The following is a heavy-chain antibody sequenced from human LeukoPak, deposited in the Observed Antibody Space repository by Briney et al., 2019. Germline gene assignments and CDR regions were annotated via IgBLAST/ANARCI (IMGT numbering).Heavy chain of an antibody. V-gene: IGHV1-18*01. CDR1: GYTFTSYG. D-gene: IGHD3-22*01. CDR2: ISAYNGNT. CDR3: ARFDYYDSRLDP. Sequence: ASVKVSCKASGYTFTSYGISWVRQAPGQGLEWMGWISAYNGNTDYAQKLQGRVTMTTDTSTSTAYMELRSLRSDDTAVYYCARFDYYDSRLDPWGQGTLVTVSS. J-gene: IGHJ5*02.